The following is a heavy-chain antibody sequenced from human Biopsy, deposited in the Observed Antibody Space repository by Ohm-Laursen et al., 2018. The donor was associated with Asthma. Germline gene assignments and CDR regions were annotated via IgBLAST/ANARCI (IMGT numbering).Heavy chain of an antibody. CDR3: ARHPYNFGGFDY. CDR2: ISPFTGDP. V-gene: IGHV1-18*04. J-gene: IGHJ4*02. CDR1: GYTFRSYG. Sequence: SVKVSCKASGYTFRSYGVSWVRQAPGKGLGWMGGISPFTGDPHFGQKFQGRVTMTTDTSTDTAYMELRSLRSDDTAVYYCARHPYNFGGFDYWGQGSLVLVSS. D-gene: IGHD5-24*01.